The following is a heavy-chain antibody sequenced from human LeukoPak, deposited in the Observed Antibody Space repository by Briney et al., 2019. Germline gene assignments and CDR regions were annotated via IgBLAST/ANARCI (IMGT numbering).Heavy chain of an antibody. D-gene: IGHD2-21*02. J-gene: IGHJ4*02. CDR2: IYYSGST. Sequence: SETLSLTCTVSGGSISSSSYYWGWIRQPPGKGLEWTGSIYYSGSTYYNPSLKSRVTISVDTSKNQFSLKLSSVTAADTAVYYCARVPSTIVVVTATRWYFDYWGQGTLVTVSS. CDR1: GGSISSSSYY. CDR3: ARVPSTIVVVTATRWYFDY. V-gene: IGHV4-39*07.